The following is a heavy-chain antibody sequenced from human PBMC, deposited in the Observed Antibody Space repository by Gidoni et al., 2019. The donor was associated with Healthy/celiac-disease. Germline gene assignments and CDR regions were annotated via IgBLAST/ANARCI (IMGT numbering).Heavy chain of an antibody. CDR2: INHSGST. D-gene: IGHD3-22*01. CDR3: ASGKYYYDSSGPGSY. CDR1: GGSFSGYY. J-gene: IGHJ4*02. V-gene: IGHV4-34*01. Sequence: QVQLQQWGAGLLKPSEPLSLTCAVYGGSFSGYYWSWIRQPPGKGLEWIGEINHSGSTNYNPSLKSRVTISVDTSKNQFSLKLSSVTAADTAVYYCASGKYYYDSSGPGSYWGQGTLVTVSS.